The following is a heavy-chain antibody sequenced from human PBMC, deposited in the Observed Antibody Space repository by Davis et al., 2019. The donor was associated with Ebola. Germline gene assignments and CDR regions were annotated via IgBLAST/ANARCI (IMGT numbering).Heavy chain of an antibody. Sequence: GGSLRLSCVASGFNFRTYSMHWVRQAPGKGLEWVASISYDGNKEYYADSGRGRFTISRDSSKNTVYLQVNSLRPDDTAVYYCARDGTGWYPGDYWGQGTLVTVSS. CDR3: ARDGTGWYPGDY. CDR1: GFNFRTYS. D-gene: IGHD6-19*01. V-gene: IGHV3-30-3*01. CDR2: ISYDGNKE. J-gene: IGHJ4*02.